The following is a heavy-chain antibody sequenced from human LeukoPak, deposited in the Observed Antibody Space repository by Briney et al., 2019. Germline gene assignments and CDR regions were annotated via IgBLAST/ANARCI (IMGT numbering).Heavy chain of an antibody. V-gene: IGHV4-39*07. J-gene: IGHJ4*02. CDR1: GGSISSSSYY. CDR2: IYYSGST. D-gene: IGHD3-16*02. CDR3: ARDIVMAAYFDS. Sequence: SETLSLTCTVSGGSISSSSYYWGWIRQPPGKGLEWIGSIYYSGSTYYNPSLKSRVTISVDTSKNQFSLRLSSVTAADTAVYYCARDIVMAAYFDSWGQGTLVTVSS.